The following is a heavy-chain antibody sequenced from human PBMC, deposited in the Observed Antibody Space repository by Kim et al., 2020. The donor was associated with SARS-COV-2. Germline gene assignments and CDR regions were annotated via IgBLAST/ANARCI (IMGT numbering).Heavy chain of an antibody. V-gene: IGHV3-30*18. CDR2: ISYDGTSQ. CDR3: AKEKDQLLYDPYGMDA. D-gene: IGHD2-2*02. CDR1: GFTFSTYG. Sequence: GGSLRLSCATSGFTFSTYGMHWVRQAPGKGLEWVALISYDGTSQYYADSVKGRFTISRDNSKNTVYLQMNSLRPEDTAVYYCAKEKDQLLYDPYGMDAWGQGTGVTVS. J-gene: IGHJ6*02.